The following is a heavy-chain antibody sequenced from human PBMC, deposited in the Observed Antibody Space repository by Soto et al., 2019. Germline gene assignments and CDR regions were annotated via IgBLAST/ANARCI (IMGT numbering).Heavy chain of an antibody. CDR1: GGSISSYY. CDR2: IYTSGST. J-gene: IGHJ6*02. V-gene: IGHV4-4*07. CDR3: ARDHGVGATRGMDV. Sequence: SETLSLTCTVSGGSISSYYWSWIRQSAGKGLEWIGRIYTSGSTNYNPSLKSRVTMSVDTSKNQFSLKLSSVTAADTAVYYCARDHGVGATRGMDVWGQGTTVTVSS. D-gene: IGHD1-26*01.